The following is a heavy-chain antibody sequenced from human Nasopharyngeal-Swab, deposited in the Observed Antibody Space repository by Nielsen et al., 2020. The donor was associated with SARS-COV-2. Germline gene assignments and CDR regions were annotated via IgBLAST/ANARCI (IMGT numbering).Heavy chain of an antibody. CDR1: GVTFSSYA. J-gene: IGHJ6*02. CDR2: ISGSGGST. Sequence: GESLKISCAASGVTFSSYARSWVRQAPGKGLEWVSAISGSGGSTYYADSVKGRFTISRDNSKNTLYLQMNSLRAEDTAVYYCAKDRGCSGGSCYTVYYYGMDVWGQGTTVTVSS. D-gene: IGHD2-15*01. V-gene: IGHV3-23*01. CDR3: AKDRGCSGGSCYTVYYYGMDV.